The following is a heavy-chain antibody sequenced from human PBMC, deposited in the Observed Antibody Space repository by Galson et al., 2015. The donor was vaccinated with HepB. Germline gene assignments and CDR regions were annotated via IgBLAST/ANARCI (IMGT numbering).Heavy chain of an antibody. V-gene: IGHV1-69*13. CDR2: IIPIFGTA. J-gene: IGHJ6*02. Sequence: SVKVSCKASGGTFSSYAISWVRQAPGQGLEWMGGIIPIFGTANYAQKFRGRVTITADESTSTAYMELSSLRSEDTAVYYCASRGGRFWSGYYTPLDYYYGMDVWGQGTTVTVSS. D-gene: IGHD3-3*01. CDR1: GGTFSSYA. CDR3: ASRGGRFWSGYYTPLDYYYGMDV.